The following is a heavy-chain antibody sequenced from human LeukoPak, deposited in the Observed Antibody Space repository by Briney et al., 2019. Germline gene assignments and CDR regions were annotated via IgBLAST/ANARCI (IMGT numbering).Heavy chain of an antibody. D-gene: IGHD4-17*01. J-gene: IGHJ6*04. CDR3: AKDHDYGDLSLACDV. V-gene: IGHV3-30*18. CDR1: GFTFSSYG. CDR2: ISYDGSNK. Sequence: PGGSLRLSCAAPGFTFSSYGMHWVRQAPGKGLEWVAVISYDGSNKYYADSAKGRFTISRDNSNNTLYLQMNSLRAEDTAVYYCAKDHDYGDLSLACDVWGKGTTVTVSS.